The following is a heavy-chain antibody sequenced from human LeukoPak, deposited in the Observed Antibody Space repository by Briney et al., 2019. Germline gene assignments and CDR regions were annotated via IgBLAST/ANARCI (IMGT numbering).Heavy chain of an antibody. CDR2: IKQDGSEK. CDR3: ARGSRTPWELDVLFDY. CDR1: GFTFSSYW. V-gene: IGHV3-7*01. D-gene: IGHD1-26*01. Sequence: PGGSLRLSCAASGFTFSSYWMSWVRQAPGKGLEWVANIKQDGSEKYYVDSVKGRFTISRDNAKNSLYPQMNSLRAEDTAVYYCARGSRTPWELDVLFDYWGQGTLVTVSS. J-gene: IGHJ4*02.